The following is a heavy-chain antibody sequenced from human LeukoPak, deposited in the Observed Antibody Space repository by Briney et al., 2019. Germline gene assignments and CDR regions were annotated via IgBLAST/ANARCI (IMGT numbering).Heavy chain of an antibody. V-gene: IGHV3-30*02. CDR3: VKDLSTRCHYLCSYAFDI. Sequence: GGSLRLSCAASGIRFNTYGMHWVRQAPGKGLEWVAFIRYDGSEKYYVDSVKGRFTISRDSSENKMYLQMNNLKTEDTATYYCVKDLSTRCHYLCSYAFDIWGQGTLVTVSS. D-gene: IGHD2-2*01. CDR1: GIRFNTYG. J-gene: IGHJ3*02. CDR2: IRYDGSEK.